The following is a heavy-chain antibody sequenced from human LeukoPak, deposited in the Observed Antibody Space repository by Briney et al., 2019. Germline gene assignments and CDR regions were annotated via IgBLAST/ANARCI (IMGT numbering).Heavy chain of an antibody. V-gene: IGHV4-31*03. D-gene: IGHD3-10*01. J-gene: IGHJ4*02. CDR1: GGFISSGGYY. Sequence: SETLSLTCTVSGGFISSGGYYWSWIRQHPGKGLEWIGYIYYSGSTYYNPSLKSRVTISVDTSKNQFSLKLSSVTAADTAVYYCARVPRGGVRGVIKYYFDYWGQGTLVTVSS. CDR2: IYYSGST. CDR3: ARVPRGGVRGVIKYYFDY.